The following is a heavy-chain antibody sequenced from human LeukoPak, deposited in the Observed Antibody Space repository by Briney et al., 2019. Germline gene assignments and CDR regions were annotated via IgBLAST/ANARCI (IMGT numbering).Heavy chain of an antibody. D-gene: IGHD1-14*01. V-gene: IGHV4-4*07. Sequence: PSETLSLTCTVSGTSISSHYWSWIRQPAGKGLEWIGRLYTSGSTKYNPSLKSRVSMSVDTSKNEFSLKLSSVTAADTAVYFCATGESLDYWGQGTLDTVSS. CDR3: ATGESLDY. CDR1: GTSISSHY. J-gene: IGHJ4*02. CDR2: LYTSGST.